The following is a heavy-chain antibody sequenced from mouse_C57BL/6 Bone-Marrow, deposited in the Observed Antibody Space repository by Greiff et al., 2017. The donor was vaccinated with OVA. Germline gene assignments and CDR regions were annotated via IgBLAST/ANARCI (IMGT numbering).Heavy chain of an antibody. Sequence: SGPGILQPSQTLSLTCSFSGFSLSTFGMGVGWIRQPSGKGLEWLAHIWWDDDKYYNPALKSRLTISKDTSKNQVFLKIANVDTADTATYYCARIGGRYYGSSPYYFDYWGQGTTLTVSS. D-gene: IGHD1-1*01. CDR3: ARIGGRYYGSSPYYFDY. V-gene: IGHV8-8*01. CDR2: IWWDDDK. CDR1: GFSLSTFGMG. J-gene: IGHJ2*01.